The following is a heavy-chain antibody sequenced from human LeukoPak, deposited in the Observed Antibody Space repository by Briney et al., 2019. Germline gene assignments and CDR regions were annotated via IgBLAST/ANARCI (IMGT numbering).Heavy chain of an antibody. V-gene: IGHV4-59*01. CDR3: ASSIYQDRFDY. CDR2: IYYSGST. Sequence: SETLSLTCTVSGDSISSYYWSWIRQPPGKGLEWIGYIYYSGSTNYNPSLKSRVTISVDTSKNQFSLKLSSVTAADTAVYYCASSIYQDRFDYWGQGTLVTVSS. CDR1: GDSISSYY. D-gene: IGHD4-11*01. J-gene: IGHJ4*02.